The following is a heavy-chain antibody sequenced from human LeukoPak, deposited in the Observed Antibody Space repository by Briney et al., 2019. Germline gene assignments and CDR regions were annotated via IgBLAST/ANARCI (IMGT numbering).Heavy chain of an antibody. CDR1: GFTFSSFA. CDR3: AKGPGCSGGSCYLYYFDY. Sequence: PGGSLRLSCAASGFTFSSFAMSWVRQAPGKGLEWVSAITGSGSNTYYADSVKGRFTISRDNSKNTLYLQMNSLRAEDTAVYYCAKGPGCSGGSCYLYYFDYWGQGTLVTVSS. J-gene: IGHJ4*02. CDR2: ITGSGSNT. D-gene: IGHD2-15*01. V-gene: IGHV3-23*01.